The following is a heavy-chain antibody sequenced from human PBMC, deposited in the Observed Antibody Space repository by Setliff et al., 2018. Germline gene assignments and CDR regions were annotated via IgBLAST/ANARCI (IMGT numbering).Heavy chain of an antibody. Sequence: PGESLKISCKGSGYTFTNYWIAWVRQMPGKGLEYMGIIYPADSDTTYSPSFQGQVTISADKSISTAYLQWSTLKASDTAMYYCARLGSSSWYNDVFDFWGPGTMVTVSS. V-gene: IGHV5-51*01. D-gene: IGHD6-13*01. CDR3: ARLGSSSWYNDVFDF. CDR1: GYTFTNYW. J-gene: IGHJ3*01. CDR2: IYPADSDT.